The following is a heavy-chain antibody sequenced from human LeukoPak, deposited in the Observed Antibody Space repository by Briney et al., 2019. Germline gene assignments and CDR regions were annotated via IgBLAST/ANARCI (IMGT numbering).Heavy chain of an antibody. CDR3: ANPIYSGGYDQFDY. D-gene: IGHD5-12*01. CDR2: IHGSGVST. J-gene: IGHJ4*02. CDR1: GFTFSNYA. V-gene: IGHV3-23*01. Sequence: GGSLRLSCAASGFTFSNYAMSWVRQAPGKGLEWVSTIHGSGVSTYYADSVKGRFTISRDNSKNTLYLQMNSLRAEDTAVYFCANPIYSGGYDQFDYWGQGTLVTVSS.